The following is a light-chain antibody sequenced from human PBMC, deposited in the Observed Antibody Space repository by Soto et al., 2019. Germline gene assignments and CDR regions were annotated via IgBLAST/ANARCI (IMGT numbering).Light chain of an antibody. J-gene: IGKJ2*01. CDR1: ETVRSN. CDR3: QQYYNWPPHT. V-gene: IGKV3-15*01. Sequence: IVMTQSPATLSVSPGERATLSCRASETVRSNVAWFQQKPGQAPRLLIFGASTRATGIPTRFTGSGSGTEFTLTIDSLQSEDFAVYYCQQYYNWPPHTFGQGTKVDIK. CDR2: GAS.